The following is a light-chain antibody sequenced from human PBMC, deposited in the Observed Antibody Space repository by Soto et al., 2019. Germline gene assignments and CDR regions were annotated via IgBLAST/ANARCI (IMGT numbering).Light chain of an antibody. CDR3: QQYNTYSRT. V-gene: IGKV1-5*03. CDR1: QSISSS. Sequence: DIQMTQSPSTLSASVGDSVTITCRASQSISSSLAWYQQKPGKAPKLLIYMASNLQSGVPSRFGGAGSGTEFTLTISSLQPDDFATYYCQQYNTYSRTFGQGTKVDIK. J-gene: IGKJ1*01. CDR2: MAS.